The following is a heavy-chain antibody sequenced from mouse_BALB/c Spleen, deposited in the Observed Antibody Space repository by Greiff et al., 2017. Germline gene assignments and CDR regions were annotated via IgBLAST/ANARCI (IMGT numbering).Heavy chain of an antibody. CDR1: GFTFSSYG. J-gene: IGHJ3*01. CDR3: ARQGDTWFAY. CDR2: ISSGGSYT. V-gene: IGHV5-6*01. Sequence: DVHLVESGGGLVKPGGSLKLSCAASGFTFSSYGMSWVRQTPDKRLEWVATISSGGSYTYYPDSVKGRFTISRDNAKNTLYLQMSSLKSEDTAMYYCARQGDTWFAYWGQGTLVTVSA. D-gene: IGHD3-3*01.